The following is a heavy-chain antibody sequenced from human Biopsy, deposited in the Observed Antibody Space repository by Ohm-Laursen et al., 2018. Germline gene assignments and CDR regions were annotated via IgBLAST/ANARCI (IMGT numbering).Heavy chain of an antibody. CDR3: ARGRLRAVARFDY. V-gene: IGHV4-34*01. CDR2: INHSGST. J-gene: IGHJ4*02. D-gene: IGHD6-19*01. CDR1: GGSFSGYY. Sequence: SDTLSLTCAVYGGSFSGYYWSWIRQPPGKGLGWIGEINHSGSTNYNPSLKSRVTISVDTSKNQFSLKLSSVTAADTAVYYCARGRLRAVARFDYWGQGTLVTVSS.